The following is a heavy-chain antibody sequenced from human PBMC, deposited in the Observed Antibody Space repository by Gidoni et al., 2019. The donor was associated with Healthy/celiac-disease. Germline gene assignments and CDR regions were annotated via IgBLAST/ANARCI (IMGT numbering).Heavy chain of an antibody. J-gene: IGHJ6*03. D-gene: IGHD6-6*01. CDR3: ARDSWYSSSSDYYYYMDV. CDR2: INPNSGGT. Sequence: QVQLVQSGAEVKKPGASVTVSCKASGYTFPGYYMHWVRQAPGQGLEWMGRINPNSGGTNYAQKFQGRVTMTRDTSISTAYMELSRLRSDDTAVYYCARDSWYSSSSDYYYYMDVWGKGTTVTVSS. CDR1: GYTFPGYY. V-gene: IGHV1-2*06.